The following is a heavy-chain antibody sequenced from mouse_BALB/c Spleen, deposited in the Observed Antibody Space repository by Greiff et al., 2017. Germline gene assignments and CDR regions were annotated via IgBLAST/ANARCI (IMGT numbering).Heavy chain of an antibody. Sequence: DVQLQESGPGLVKPSQSLSLTCTVTGYSITSDYAWNWIRQFPGNKLEWMGYISYSGSTSYNPSLKSRISITRDTSKNQFFLQLNSVTTEDTATYYCARGYYGSSYEDYYAMDYWGQGTSVTVSS. CDR1: GYSITSDYA. D-gene: IGHD1-1*01. V-gene: IGHV3-2*02. J-gene: IGHJ4*01. CDR3: ARGYYGSSYEDYYAMDY. CDR2: ISYSGST.